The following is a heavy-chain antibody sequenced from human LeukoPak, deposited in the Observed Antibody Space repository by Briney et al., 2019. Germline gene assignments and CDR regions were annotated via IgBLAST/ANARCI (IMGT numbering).Heavy chain of an antibody. V-gene: IGHV5-51*01. CDR3: ARSVTEYYDSSGYYF. J-gene: IGHJ4*02. D-gene: IGHD3-22*01. CDR2: IYPGDSAT. Sequence: GESLKISCKGSGYRFTNYWIGWVRQMPGKDVEWMGIIYPGDSATRYSPSLQGQVTISADKSINTAYLQWSSLKASDTAMYYCARSVTEYYDSSGYYFWGQGTLVTVSS. CDR1: GYRFTNYW.